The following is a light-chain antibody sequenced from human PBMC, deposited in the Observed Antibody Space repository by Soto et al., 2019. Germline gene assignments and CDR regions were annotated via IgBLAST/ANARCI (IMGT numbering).Light chain of an antibody. CDR3: QKYDTAPLT. CDR2: GAS. V-gene: IGKV1-27*01. J-gene: IGKJ4*01. CDR1: RDISNY. Sequence: DIQVTQSPSSLSASLGDRFIITCLSSRDISNYLAWYQQKPGQVPRLLISGASTLHSGVPSRFSGSGSGTDFTLTITSLQPEDIATYFCQKYDTAPLTFGGGTKVDIK.